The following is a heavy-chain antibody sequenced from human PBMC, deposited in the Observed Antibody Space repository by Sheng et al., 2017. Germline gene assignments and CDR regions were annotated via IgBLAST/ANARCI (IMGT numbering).Heavy chain of an antibody. CDR3: ARGNWNYLSDY. Sequence: QVQLVQSGAEVKKPGSSVKVSCRASGGTFSSYAFSWVRQASGQGLEWMGGIIPMLGIPNYAQRFQGRVTITADKSTSTAYMELSSLRSEDTAVYYCARGNWNYLSDYWGQGTLVTVSS. D-gene: IGHD1-7*01. CDR2: IIPMLGIP. V-gene: IGHV1-69*10. J-gene: IGHJ4*02. CDR1: GGTFSSYA.